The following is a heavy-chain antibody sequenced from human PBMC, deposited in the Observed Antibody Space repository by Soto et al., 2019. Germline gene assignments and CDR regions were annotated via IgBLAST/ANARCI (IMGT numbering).Heavy chain of an antibody. J-gene: IGHJ4*02. CDR2: IWYDGSNK. CDR3: ARDSGQLWFDY. V-gene: IGHV3-33*01. Sequence: QVQLVESGGGVVQPGRSLRLSCAASGFTFSSYGMHWVRQAPGKGLEWVAVIWYDGSNKYYADSVKGRFTISRDNCKNTLYLQMNSLRAEDTAVDYCARDSGQLWFDYWGQGTLVNVSS. CDR1: GFTFSSYG. D-gene: IGHD5-18*01.